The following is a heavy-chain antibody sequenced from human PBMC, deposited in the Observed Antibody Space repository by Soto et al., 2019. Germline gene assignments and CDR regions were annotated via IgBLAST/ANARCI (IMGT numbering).Heavy chain of an antibody. CDR1: GFTFSSYW. Sequence: GGSLRLSCAASGFTFSSYWMHWVRQAPGKGLVWVSRINSDESSTSDADSVKGRFTISRDNAKNTLCLQMNSLRAEDTAVYYCARVIPIAAYSMDTAMVKLDWYFDLWGRGTLVTVSS. V-gene: IGHV3-74*01. CDR3: ARVIPIAAYSMDTAMVKLDWYFDL. D-gene: IGHD5-18*01. CDR2: INSDESST. J-gene: IGHJ2*01.